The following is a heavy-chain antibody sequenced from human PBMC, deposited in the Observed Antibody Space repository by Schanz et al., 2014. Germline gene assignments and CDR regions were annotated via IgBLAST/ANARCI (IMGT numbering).Heavy chain of an antibody. J-gene: IGHJ2*01. Sequence: QVQLQESGPGLVKPSQTLSLTCTVSGGSIRSGTYYWSWIRQPAGKALEWVGRVFPNGITNYNPSRKRRFPIPLDTSKNQCSLTLTSLTAADTAVYYCARDTTWRLDLWGRGTLVTVSS. D-gene: IGHD1-1*01. V-gene: IGHV4-61*02. CDR3: ARDTTWRLDL. CDR1: GGSIRSGTYY. CDR2: VFPNGIT.